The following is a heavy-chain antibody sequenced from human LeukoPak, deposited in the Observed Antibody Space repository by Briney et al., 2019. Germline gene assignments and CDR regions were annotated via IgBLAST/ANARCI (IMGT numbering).Heavy chain of an antibody. D-gene: IGHD5-18*01. CDR3: AVSPDYATAMVTRY. V-gene: IGHV1-18*01. Sequence: GASVKVSCKASGYTFTSYGISWVRQAPGQGLVWMGWISAYNGNTNYAQKLQGRVTMTTDTSTSTAYMELRSLRSDDTAVYYCAVSPDYATAMVTRYWGQGTLVTVSS. CDR1: GYTFTSYG. CDR2: ISAYNGNT. J-gene: IGHJ4*02.